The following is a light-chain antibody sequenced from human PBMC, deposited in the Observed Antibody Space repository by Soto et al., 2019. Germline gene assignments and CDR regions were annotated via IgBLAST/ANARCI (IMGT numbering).Light chain of an antibody. CDR1: HSVSSSY. Sequence: EIVLTQSPVTLSFSPGERATLSCRASHSVSSSYLAWYQQKPGQAPRLLIYGASSRATGIPERVSGSGSGTDFTLTIIRLEPEDFAVYYCQQYGSSPSTFGQGTRLEI. CDR2: GAS. V-gene: IGKV3-20*01. J-gene: IGKJ5*01. CDR3: QQYGSSPST.